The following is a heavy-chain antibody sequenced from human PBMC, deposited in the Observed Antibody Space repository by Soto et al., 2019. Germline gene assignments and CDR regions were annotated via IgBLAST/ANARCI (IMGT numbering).Heavy chain of an antibody. D-gene: IGHD4-17*01. Sequence: GGALRLSCSTSGFTFGDYGMPWFRQAPGKGLEWVGLIRSKSYGKTTEYAASATDRFTISRDDSKRIAYLQMNSLKADDTAVYYCTRERWDYGDPKWCFDLWGRGTMVTVSS. J-gene: IGHJ2*01. CDR3: TRERWDYGDPKWCFDL. CDR2: IRSKSYGKTT. CDR1: GFTFGDYG. V-gene: IGHV3-49*03.